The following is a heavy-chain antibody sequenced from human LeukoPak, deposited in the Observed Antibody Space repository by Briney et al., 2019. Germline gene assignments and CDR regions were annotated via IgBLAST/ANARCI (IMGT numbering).Heavy chain of an antibody. CDR2: IYYSGSI. Sequence: PSETLSLTCTVSGGSVSNYYLNWIRQPPGKGLEWIGCIYYSGSINYNPSLKSRDTISVDTSKNQFSLKLSSVTAADAAVYYCAREEYSYGFGFWGQGALVSVSS. J-gene: IGHJ5*01. V-gene: IGHV4-59*02. CDR1: GGSVSNYY. D-gene: IGHD5-18*01. CDR3: AREEYSYGFGF.